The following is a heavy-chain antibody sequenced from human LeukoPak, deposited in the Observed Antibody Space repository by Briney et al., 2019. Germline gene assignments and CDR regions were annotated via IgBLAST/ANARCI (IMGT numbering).Heavy chain of an antibody. CDR3: ARDGYNWNDRTFDY. CDR2: IYTSGST. D-gene: IGHD1-20*01. CDR1: GGSISSYY. V-gene: IGHV4-4*07. Sequence: SATLSPTCTVSGGSISSYYWSWIRQPAGKGLEWIGRIYTSGSTNYNPSLKSRVTMSVDTSKNQFSLKLSSVTAADTAVYYCARDGYNWNDRTFDYWGQGTLVTVSS. J-gene: IGHJ4*02.